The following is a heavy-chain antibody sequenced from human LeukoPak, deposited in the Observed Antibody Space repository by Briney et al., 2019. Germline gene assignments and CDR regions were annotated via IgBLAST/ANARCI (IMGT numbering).Heavy chain of an antibody. Sequence: PGESLKISCKGSGYSFTNYWIGWVRQMPGKGLEWMGIIYLGDSDTRYSPSFQGQVTISADKSISTAYLQWSSLKASDTAIHYCARHPSYTSGWPLDYWGQGTLVTVSS. V-gene: IGHV5-51*01. CDR1: GYSFTNYW. D-gene: IGHD6-19*01. CDR3: ARHPSYTSGWPLDY. CDR2: IYLGDSDT. J-gene: IGHJ4*02.